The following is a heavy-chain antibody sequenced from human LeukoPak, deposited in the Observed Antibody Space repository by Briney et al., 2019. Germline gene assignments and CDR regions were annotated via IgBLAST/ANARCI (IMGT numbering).Heavy chain of an antibody. Sequence: PGGSLRLSCAASGFIFSTYEMNWVRQAPGKGLEWLSYISYSGRTIYYADSVKGRFTISRDNAKNSLYLQMNSLRAEDTAVYYCAKVPYGSGSYYYYYYMDVWGKGTTVTISS. CDR3: AKVPYGSGSYYYYYYMDV. D-gene: IGHD3-10*01. J-gene: IGHJ6*03. CDR1: GFIFSTYE. CDR2: ISYSGRTI. V-gene: IGHV3-48*03.